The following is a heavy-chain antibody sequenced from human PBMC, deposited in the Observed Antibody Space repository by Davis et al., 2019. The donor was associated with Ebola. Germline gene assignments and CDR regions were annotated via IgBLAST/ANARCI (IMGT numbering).Heavy chain of an antibody. CDR1: GGSFSGYY. CDR2: IYYSGST. J-gene: IGHJ5*02. V-gene: IGHV4-39*01. Sequence: SETLSLTCAVYGGSFSGYYWGWIRQPPGKGLEWIGSIYYSGSTYYNPSLKSRVTISVDTSKNQFSLKLSSVTAADTAVYYCARHVNIVVVTAIRGWFDPWGQGTLVTVSS. D-gene: IGHD2-21*02. CDR3: ARHVNIVVVTAIRGWFDP.